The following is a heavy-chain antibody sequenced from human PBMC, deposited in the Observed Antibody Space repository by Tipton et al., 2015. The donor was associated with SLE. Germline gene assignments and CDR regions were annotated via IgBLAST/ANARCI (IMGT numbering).Heavy chain of an antibody. V-gene: IGHV4-38-2*02. D-gene: IGHD3-3*01. J-gene: IGHJ5*02. Sequence: TLSLTCAVSGYSISSGYYWGWIRQPPGKGLEWIGSIYHSGSTYYNPSLKSRVTISVDTSKNQFSLKLTSVTAADTAVYYCARDSAYYDFWSGYYPSWFDPWGQGTLVTVSS. CDR2: IYHSGST. CDR3: ARDSAYYDFWSGYYPSWFDP. CDR1: GYSISSGYY.